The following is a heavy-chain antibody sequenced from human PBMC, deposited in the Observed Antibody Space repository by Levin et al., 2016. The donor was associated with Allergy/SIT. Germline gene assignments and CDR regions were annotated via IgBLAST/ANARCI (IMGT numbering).Heavy chain of an antibody. J-gene: IGHJ4*02. CDR2: ITPYNGNK. Sequence: ASVKVSCKASGYTFTNSGISWVRQAPGQGLEWMGWITPYNGNKNYAQKFQGRVTMTTDTSTSTAYMELRSLRSDDTAVYYCARVLRFVQWIAYSDYWGQGTPITVSS. CDR3: ARVLRFVQWIAYSDY. D-gene: IGHD3-3*01. V-gene: IGHV1-18*01. CDR1: GYTFTNSG.